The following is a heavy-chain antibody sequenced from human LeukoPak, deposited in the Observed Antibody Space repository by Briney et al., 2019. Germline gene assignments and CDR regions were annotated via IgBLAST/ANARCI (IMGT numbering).Heavy chain of an antibody. CDR1: GYTFSSYH. D-gene: IGHD1-26*01. V-gene: IGHV1-46*01. Sequence: ASVKVSCKASGYTFSSYHIHWVRQAPGQGLEWMGKINPSFNPGVDVTSYAQKFQGRVTMTRDISTNTVYMELSSLTSEDTAVYYCAKAWESIAGYYFDYWGQGTLVTVSS. CDR2: INPSFNPGVDVT. CDR3: AKAWESIAGYYFDY. J-gene: IGHJ4*02.